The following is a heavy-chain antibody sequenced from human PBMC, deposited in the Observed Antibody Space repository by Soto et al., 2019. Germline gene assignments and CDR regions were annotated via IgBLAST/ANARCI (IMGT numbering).Heavy chain of an antibody. V-gene: IGHV4-34*01. Sequence: SLTCAVYGGSFSGYYWSWIRQPPGKGLEWIGEINHSGSTNYNPSLKSRVTISVDTSKNQFSLKLSSMTAADTAVYYCARGTGAESTFYYYYGMDVWGQGTTVTSP. D-gene: IGHD1-1*01. CDR1: GGSFSGYY. CDR3: ARGTGAESTFYYYYGMDV. J-gene: IGHJ6*02. CDR2: INHSGST.